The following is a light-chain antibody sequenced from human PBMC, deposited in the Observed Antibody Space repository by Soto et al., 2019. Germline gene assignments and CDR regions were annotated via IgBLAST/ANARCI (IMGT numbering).Light chain of an antibody. J-gene: IGKJ4*01. CDR1: QSVSSN. CDR2: GAS. V-gene: IGKV3-20*01. Sequence: EIVMTQSPATLSVSPGERATLSCWASQSVSSNLAWYQQKPGQAPRLLIYGASTRASGIPDRFSGSGSGTDFTLTISRLEPEDLAVYYCQRYGSSPLTFGGGTKVDI. CDR3: QRYGSSPLT.